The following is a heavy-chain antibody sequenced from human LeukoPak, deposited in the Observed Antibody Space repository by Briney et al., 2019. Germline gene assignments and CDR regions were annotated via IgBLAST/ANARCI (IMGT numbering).Heavy chain of an antibody. J-gene: IGHJ4*02. V-gene: IGHV4-30-2*01. CDR3: ARVASDSSSWSYYFDY. Sequence: PSETLSLTCAVSGGSISSGGYSWSWIRQPPGKGLEWIGYIYHSGSTYYNPSLKSRVTISVDRSKNQFSLKLSSVAAADTAVYYCARVASDSSSWSYYFDYWGQGALVTVSS. D-gene: IGHD6-13*01. CDR2: IYHSGST. CDR1: GGSISSGGYS.